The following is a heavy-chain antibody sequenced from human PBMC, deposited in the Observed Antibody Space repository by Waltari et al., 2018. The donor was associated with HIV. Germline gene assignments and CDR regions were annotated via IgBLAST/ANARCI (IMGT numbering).Heavy chain of an antibody. CDR2: ISSSGSTI. CDR3: ARDYSGTYADFDY. Sequence: EVQLVESGGGLVQPGGSLRLSCAGSGFTFSGFSMNWVRQAPGKGLEWVSYISSSGSTIYYADSVRGRFTISRDNAKNSLYLQLNSLRAEDTAVYYCARDYSGTYADFDYWGQGTLVTVSS. CDR1: GFTFSGFS. J-gene: IGHJ4*02. V-gene: IGHV3-48*01. D-gene: IGHD1-26*01.